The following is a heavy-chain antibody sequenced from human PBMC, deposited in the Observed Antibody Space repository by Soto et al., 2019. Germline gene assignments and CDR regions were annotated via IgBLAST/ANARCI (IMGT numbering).Heavy chain of an antibody. CDR1: GFTFNNYA. CDR2: ISGSGGST. Sequence: EVQLLESGGGLVQPGGSLRLSCAASGFTFNNYAMSWVRQAPGKGLEWVSGISGSGGSTYYADSVKGRFTISRDNSKNTLYLQMNSLRAEDTAVYYSAKTHVGDYGYSDYWGQGTLVTVSS. CDR3: AKTHVGDYGYSDY. V-gene: IGHV3-23*01. J-gene: IGHJ4*02. D-gene: IGHD4-17*01.